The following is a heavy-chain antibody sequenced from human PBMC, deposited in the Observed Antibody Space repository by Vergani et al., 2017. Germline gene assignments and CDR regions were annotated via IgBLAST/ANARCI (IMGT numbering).Heavy chain of an antibody. J-gene: IGHJ6*02. D-gene: IGHD4-17*01. CDR1: GGTFSSYA. Sequence: QVQLVQSGAEVKKPGSSVKVSCKSSGGTFSSYAISWVRQAPGQGLEWMGRIIPIFGTANYAQKFQGRVTITADESTSTAYMELSSLRSEDTAVYYCARDGVYGDYVIGYYGMDVWGQGTTVTVSS. V-gene: IGHV1-69*18. CDR2: IIPIFGTA. CDR3: ARDGVYGDYVIGYYGMDV.